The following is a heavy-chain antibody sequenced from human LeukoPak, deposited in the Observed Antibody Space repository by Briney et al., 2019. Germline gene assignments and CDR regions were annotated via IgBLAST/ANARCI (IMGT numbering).Heavy chain of an antibody. D-gene: IGHD2-21*01. V-gene: IGHV1-69*04. CDR1: GGTFTSYA. CDR2: IIPIPGIA. CDR3: AIDRVWWFDP. Sequence: SVKVSCKASGGTFTSYAITWVRQAPGQGLEWMGSIIPIPGIANYAQKFQGRVTIIADKSTSTAYMELSSLGPEDTAVSYCAIDRVWWFDPWGQGTLVTVSS. J-gene: IGHJ5*02.